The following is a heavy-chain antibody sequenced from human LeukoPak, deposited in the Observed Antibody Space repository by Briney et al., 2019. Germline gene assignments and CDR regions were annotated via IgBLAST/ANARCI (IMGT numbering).Heavy chain of an antibody. CDR2: INPNSGGT. Sequence: GSSVKVSCKASGGTFSSYAISWVRQAPGQGLEWMGWINPNSGGTNYAQKFQGRVTMTRDTSISTAYMELSRLRSDDTAVYYCARAYCGGDCYTDEYNWFDPWGQGTLVTVSS. CDR3: ARAYCGGDCYTDEYNWFDP. D-gene: IGHD2-21*02. CDR1: GGTFSSYA. J-gene: IGHJ5*02. V-gene: IGHV1-2*02.